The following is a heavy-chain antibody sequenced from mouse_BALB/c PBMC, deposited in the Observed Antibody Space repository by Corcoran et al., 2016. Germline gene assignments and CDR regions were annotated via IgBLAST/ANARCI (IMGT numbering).Heavy chain of an antibody. D-gene: IGHD2-1*01. Sequence: DVQLQESGPGLVKPSQSLSLTCSVTGYSITSGYYWNWIRQFPGNKLEWMGYISYDGSNNYNPSLKNRISITRDTSKNQFFLKLNSVTTEDTATYYCARVVTHWYFDVWGAGTTVTVSS. V-gene: IGHV3-6*02. CDR3: ARVVTHWYFDV. CDR2: ISYDGSN. CDR1: GYSITSGYY. J-gene: IGHJ1*01.